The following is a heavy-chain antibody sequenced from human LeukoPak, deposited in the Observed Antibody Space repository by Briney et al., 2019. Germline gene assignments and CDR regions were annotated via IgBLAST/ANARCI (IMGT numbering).Heavy chain of an antibody. CDR2: IHYSGST. Sequence: SQTLSLTCTVSGGXISSGIYYWNWIRQHPGKGLECIGYIHYSGSTHYNPSLQSRVTISVDTSQNQFSLELSSVTAADTAVYYCAGGFDRSKVGFWGQGTLVTVSS. CDR3: AGGFDRSKVGF. D-gene: IGHD3-16*01. CDR1: GGXISSGIYY. V-gene: IGHV4-31*03. J-gene: IGHJ4*02.